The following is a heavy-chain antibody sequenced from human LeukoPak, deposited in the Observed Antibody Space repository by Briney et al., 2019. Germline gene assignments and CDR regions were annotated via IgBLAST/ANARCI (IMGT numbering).Heavy chain of an antibody. V-gene: IGHV4-39*07. CDR2: IYYSGST. CDR1: GGSISSSSYY. Sequence: SETLSLTCTVSGGSISSSSYYWGWIRQPPGQGLEWIGSIYYSGSTYYNPSLKSRVTISVDTSKNQFSLKLSSVTAADTAVYYCARDGGYSNPYYYYYYYMDFWGKGTTVTVSS. CDR3: ARDGGYSNPYYYYYYYMDF. J-gene: IGHJ6*03. D-gene: IGHD4-11*01.